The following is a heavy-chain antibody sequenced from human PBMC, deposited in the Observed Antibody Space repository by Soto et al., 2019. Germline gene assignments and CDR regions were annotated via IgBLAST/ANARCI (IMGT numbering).Heavy chain of an antibody. V-gene: IGHV4-39*07. CDR1: GGSISSSGYY. CDR3: ARGRTTSPAAGKKTFDY. D-gene: IGHD6-13*01. CDR2: INHSGST. J-gene: IGHJ4*02. Sequence: SETLSLTCTVSGGSISSSGYYWGWIRQPPGKGLEWIGSINHSGSTNYNPSLKSRVTISVDTSKNQYSLKLSSVTAADTAVYYCARGRTTSPAAGKKTFDYWGQGTLVTVSS.